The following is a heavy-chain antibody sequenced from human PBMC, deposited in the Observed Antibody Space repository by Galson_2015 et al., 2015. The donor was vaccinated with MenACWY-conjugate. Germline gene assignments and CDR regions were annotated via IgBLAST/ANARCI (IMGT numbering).Heavy chain of an antibody. D-gene: IGHD5-18*01. CDR2: ISKSRSPI. CDR1: GFTFTGYE. V-gene: IGHV3-48*03. J-gene: IGHJ6*03. Sequence: SLRLSCAASGFTFTGYEFNWVRQAPGKGLEWLSYISKSRSPIYYVDSVKGRFTISRDNIKKSLFLEMNSLRAGDTGVYYCARVGTWIHQYFYYMDVWGKGTTVTVSS. CDR3: ARVGTWIHQYFYYMDV.